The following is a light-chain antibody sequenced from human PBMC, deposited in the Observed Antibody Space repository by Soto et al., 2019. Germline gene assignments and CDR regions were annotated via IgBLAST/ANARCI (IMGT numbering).Light chain of an antibody. CDR2: GAS. Sequence: EIVLTQSPGTLSLSPGERATLSCRASQGVSSSYLAWYQQKPGQPPRLLIYGASSRTTGIPDRFSGSGSGTDFTLTITRLEPEDFAVYYCKHYRTSFGGGTKVEIK. V-gene: IGKV3-20*01. CDR3: KHYRTS. CDR1: QGVSSSY. J-gene: IGKJ4*01.